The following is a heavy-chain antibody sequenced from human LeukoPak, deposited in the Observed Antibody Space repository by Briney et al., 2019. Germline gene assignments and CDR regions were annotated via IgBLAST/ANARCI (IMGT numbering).Heavy chain of an antibody. CDR3: ARDHALSSNCFDY. Sequence: SVQLSCKASGYTFTDYGITWVRQAPGQGLEWMAWICARNGNTNYSHTPQGRFTMSTDTSTSTAYLELKSLTFDDTAVYYCARDHALSSNCFDYWGQGTLVTVSS. V-gene: IGHV1-18*01. J-gene: IGHJ4*02. D-gene: IGHD2/OR15-2a*01. CDR2: ICARNGNT. CDR1: GYTFTDYG.